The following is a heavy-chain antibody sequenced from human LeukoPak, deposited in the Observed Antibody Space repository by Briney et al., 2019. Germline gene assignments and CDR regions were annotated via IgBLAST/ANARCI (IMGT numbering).Heavy chain of an antibody. CDR2: IRFDGSNK. D-gene: IGHD3-10*02. V-gene: IGHV3-30*02. CDR3: AELGITMIGGV. Sequence: GGSLRLSCAASGFTFSTYDVHWVRQAPGKGLEWVAFIRFDGSNKYFADSVKGRFTISRDNSKNTVYVLMNSLRAEDTAVYYCAELGITMIGGVWGKGTTVTISS. CDR1: GFTFSTYD. J-gene: IGHJ6*04.